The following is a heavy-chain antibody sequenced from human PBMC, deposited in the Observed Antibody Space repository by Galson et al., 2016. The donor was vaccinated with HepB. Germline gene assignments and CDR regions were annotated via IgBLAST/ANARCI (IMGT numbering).Heavy chain of an antibody. CDR3: AHRICSGGSCYFDY. Sequence: PALVKPTQTLTLTCTFSGFSLSTSGVGVGWISQPPGKALEWLALIYWDDDKRYSPSMERRLTNTKDTSKNQVVLTMTNMDPVDTATYYRAHRICSGGSCYFDYWGQGTLVTVSS. CDR1: GFSLSTSGVG. J-gene: IGHJ4*02. CDR2: IYWDDDK. D-gene: IGHD2-15*01. V-gene: IGHV2-5*02.